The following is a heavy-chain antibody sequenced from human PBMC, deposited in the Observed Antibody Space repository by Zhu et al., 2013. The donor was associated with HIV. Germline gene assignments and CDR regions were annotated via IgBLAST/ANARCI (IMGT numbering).Heavy chain of an antibody. CDR3: ARLWNYDWFDP. V-gene: IGHV1-18*01. J-gene: IGHJ5*02. CDR2: ISVYNGNT. D-gene: IGHD1-7*01. Sequence: QLVQSGVEVKKPGASVRVSCKASGYIFTTYGISWVRQAPGQGLEWMGWISVYNGNTNYAQKLQGRVTMTADTSTSTAYMELRSLRSDDTAVYYCARLWNYDWFDPWGQGTLVIVSS. CDR1: GYIFTTYG.